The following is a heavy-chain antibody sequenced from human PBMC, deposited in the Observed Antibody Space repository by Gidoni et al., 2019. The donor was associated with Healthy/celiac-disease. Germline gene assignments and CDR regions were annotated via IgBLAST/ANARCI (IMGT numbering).Heavy chain of an antibody. J-gene: IGHJ3*02. CDR2: IYHSGST. D-gene: IGHD3-22*01. V-gene: IGHV4-30-2*01. CDR3: ARDRDYYDSSGVSAFDI. CDR1: GGSIRSGGSS. Sequence: QLQLQESGSGLVKPSQTLSLTCAVSGGSIRSGGSSWSWIRQPPGKGLEWIGYIYHSGSTYYNPSLKSRVTISVDRSKNQFSLKLSSVTAADTAVYYCARDRDYYDSSGVSAFDIWGQGTMVTVSS.